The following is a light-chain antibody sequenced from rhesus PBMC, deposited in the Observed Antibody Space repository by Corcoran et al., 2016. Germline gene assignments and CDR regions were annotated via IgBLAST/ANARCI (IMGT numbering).Light chain of an antibody. J-gene: IGKJ1*01. CDR3: LQHNSYPWT. V-gene: IGKV1-28*01. CDR2: AAS. CDR1: QGISSY. Sequence: DIQMTQSPSSLSASVGDTVTITCRASQGISSYLNRFQQKPGKAPKLLIYAASSLESGVPSRFSGSGSGTEFTLTISSLQPEDFAAYYCLQHNSYPWTFGQGTKVEIK.